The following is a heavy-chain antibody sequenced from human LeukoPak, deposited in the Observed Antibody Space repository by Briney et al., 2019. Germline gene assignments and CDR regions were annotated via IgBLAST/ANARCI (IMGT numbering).Heavy chain of an antibody. Sequence: AGSLSLSCSVSGFTFSSFSMNWVRPAPGKGLEWVSSISSSSSYIYYTDSVRRRFTISRHNAKNSLYLQMNSLRAEDTAVYYCARDGIAVAGSADYWGQGTLVTVSS. CDR2: ISSSSSYI. CDR3: ARDGIAVAGSADY. CDR1: GFTFSSFS. V-gene: IGHV3-21*01. J-gene: IGHJ4*02. D-gene: IGHD6-19*01.